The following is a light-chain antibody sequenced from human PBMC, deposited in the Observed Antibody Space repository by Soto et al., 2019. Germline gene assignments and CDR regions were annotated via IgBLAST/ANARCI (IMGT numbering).Light chain of an antibody. V-gene: IGKV3-15*01. CDR3: QQYNNWPLT. CDR2: GSS. CDR1: QSVSSS. J-gene: IGKJ4*01. Sequence: IVLTQSPATLSVSPGETATLSYRASQSVSSSLAWYRHKPGQPPRLLIFGSSTRATGIPARFSGSGSGTEFTLTISGLQSEDFAVYYCQQYNNWPLTFGGGTTVEIK.